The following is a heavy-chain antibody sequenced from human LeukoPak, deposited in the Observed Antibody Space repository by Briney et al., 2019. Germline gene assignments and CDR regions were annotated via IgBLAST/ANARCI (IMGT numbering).Heavy chain of an antibody. J-gene: IGHJ5*02. CDR3: ARGLARTTVTTPTYNWFDP. D-gene: IGHD4-17*01. CDR1: GGSFSGYY. Sequence: PSETLSLTCAVYGGSFSGYYWSWIRQPPGKGLEWIGEINHSGSTNYNPSLKSRVTISVDTSKNQFSLKLSSVTAADTAVYYCARGLARTTVTTPTYNWFDPWGQGTLVTVSS. CDR2: INHSGST. V-gene: IGHV4-34*01.